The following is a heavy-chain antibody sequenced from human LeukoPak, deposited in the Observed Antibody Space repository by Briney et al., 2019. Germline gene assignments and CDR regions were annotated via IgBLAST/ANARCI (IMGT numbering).Heavy chain of an antibody. Sequence: ASVKVSCKASGYDFTKYAVQWVRQAPGQRLEWMGWIDAGNGRTKYSQDFQGRVTMTTETSTSTAYMELESLGSDETAVYYCARVDLLTGYYFFDYWGQGTLVTVSS. V-gene: IGHV1-3*01. CDR3: ARVDLLTGYYFFDY. CDR2: IDAGNGRT. D-gene: IGHD3-9*01. J-gene: IGHJ4*02. CDR1: GYDFTKYA.